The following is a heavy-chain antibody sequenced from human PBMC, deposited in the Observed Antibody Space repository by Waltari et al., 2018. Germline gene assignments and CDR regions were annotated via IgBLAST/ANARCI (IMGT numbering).Heavy chain of an antibody. D-gene: IGHD6-6*01. CDR3: ASYSSSSVDY. J-gene: IGHJ4*02. V-gene: IGHV4-59*11. CDR1: GGSLRGHD. Sequence: QVQLQEAGLGLAKPSETLSLTCPASGGSLRGHDWGWIRQPPGKGLGWIGYIYDSGSTTNTPAHKSRVTISVDTSKNQFSLKLSSVTAADTAVYYCASYSSSSVDYWGQGTLVTVSS. CDR2: IYDSGST.